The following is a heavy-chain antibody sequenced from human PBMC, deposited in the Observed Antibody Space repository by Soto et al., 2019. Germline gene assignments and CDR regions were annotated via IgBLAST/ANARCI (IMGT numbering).Heavy chain of an antibody. Sequence: EVQLLESGGGLVQPGGSLRLSCAASGFTFSNYALTWVRQAPGKGLEWVSTISGSGEKTSYADSVKGRFTISRDNSKNTLFLQMTSLRAEDTAVYYCAKGGPFSGSRSNYFDCWGQGTLVTVAS. CDR1: GFTFSNYA. D-gene: IGHD3-10*01. J-gene: IGHJ5*01. CDR2: ISGSGEKT. CDR3: AKGGPFSGSRSNYFDC. V-gene: IGHV3-23*01.